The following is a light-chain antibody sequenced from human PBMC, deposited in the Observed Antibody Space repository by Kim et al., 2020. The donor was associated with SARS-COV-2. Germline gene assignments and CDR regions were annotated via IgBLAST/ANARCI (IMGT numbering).Light chain of an antibody. CDR3: SSYASSSTL. CDR1: SSDVGYYNY. V-gene: IGLV2-14*03. CDR2: DVD. J-gene: IGLJ2*01. Sequence: QSALTQPASVSGSPGQSITISCTGTSSDVGYYNYVSWYQQHPGRAPKLLISDVDKRPPGVSNRFSGSKSGNTASLTISGLQADDEAHYYCSSYASSSTLVGGGTQLTVL.